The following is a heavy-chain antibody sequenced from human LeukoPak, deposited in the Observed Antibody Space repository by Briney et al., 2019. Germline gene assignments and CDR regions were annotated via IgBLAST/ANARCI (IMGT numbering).Heavy chain of an antibody. CDR1: GGSFSGHY. D-gene: IGHD3-3*01. Sequence: SETLSLTCAVYGGSFSGHYWSWIRQPPGKGLEWLGEMDHSGSTNYNPSLKSRVTISVDTSKTQFSLNLSSVTAADTAVYYCARGQGDAWSGYVLNVWGKGTTVTVSS. CDR3: ARGQGDAWSGYVLNV. V-gene: IGHV4-34*01. CDR2: MDHSGST. J-gene: IGHJ6*04.